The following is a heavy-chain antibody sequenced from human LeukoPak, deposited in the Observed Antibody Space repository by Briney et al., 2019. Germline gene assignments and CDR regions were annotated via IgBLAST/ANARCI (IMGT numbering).Heavy chain of an antibody. J-gene: IGHJ3*01. Sequence: PGGSLRLSCAASGFTFYDFSLYWVRQRPGKGLEWISLISGGGETTHYADSVKGRFTMSRDNRQNFVYLQMNSLRSDDSALYCAKDLTWNLEEGAFDVWGQGTMAAVSS. D-gene: IGHD1-1*01. CDR2: ISGGGETT. V-gene: IGHV3-43*02. CDR3: AKDLTWNLEEGAFDV. CDR1: GFTFYDFS.